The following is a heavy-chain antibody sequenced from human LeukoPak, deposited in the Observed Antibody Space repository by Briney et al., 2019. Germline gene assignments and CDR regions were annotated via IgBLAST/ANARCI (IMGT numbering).Heavy chain of an antibody. CDR1: GFTFSSYS. Sequence: PGGSLRLSCAASGFTFSSYSMNWVRQAPGKGLVWVSHINSDGSSSVYADPVKGRFTISRDNRKNTVYLQMNNLRVGDTAVYYCTRVVLRQIGSGWYSGGFGPWGQGTLVTVSS. CDR3: TRVVLRQIGSGWYSGGFGP. CDR2: INSDGSSS. J-gene: IGHJ5*02. D-gene: IGHD6-19*01. V-gene: IGHV3-74*01.